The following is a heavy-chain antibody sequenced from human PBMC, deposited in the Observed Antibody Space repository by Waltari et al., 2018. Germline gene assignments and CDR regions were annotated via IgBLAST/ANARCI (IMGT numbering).Heavy chain of an antibody. CDR3: AKKITIFGVVIETYYYYYGMDV. J-gene: IGHJ6*02. V-gene: IGHV3-23*01. Sequence: EVQLLESGGGLVQPGGSLRLSCAASGFTFSSYAMSWVRQAPGKGLGWVSALSGRGGSTYYADAVKGRFTISRDNSKNTLYLQMNSLRAEDTAVYYCAKKITIFGVVIETYYYYYGMDVWGQGTTVTVSS. CDR2: LSGRGGST. CDR1: GFTFSSYA. D-gene: IGHD3-3*01.